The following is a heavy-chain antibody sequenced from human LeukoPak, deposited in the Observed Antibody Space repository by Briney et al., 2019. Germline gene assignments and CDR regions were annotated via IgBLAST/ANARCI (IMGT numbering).Heavy chain of an antibody. CDR2: IYHSGST. Sequence: PSQTLSLTCTVSGGSIGSGGYYWSWIRQPPGKGLEWIGYIYHSGSTYYNPSLKSRVTISVDRSKNQFSLNLSSVTAADTAVYYCARQRYLSPNWYLDLWGRGTLVTVSS. V-gene: IGHV4-30-2*01. D-gene: IGHD1-1*01. CDR3: ARQRYLSPNWYLDL. J-gene: IGHJ2*01. CDR1: GGSIGSGGYY.